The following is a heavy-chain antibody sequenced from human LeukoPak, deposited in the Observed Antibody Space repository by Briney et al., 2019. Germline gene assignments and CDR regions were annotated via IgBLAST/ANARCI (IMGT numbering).Heavy chain of an antibody. CDR3: ARAEGHSRSVDY. CDR1: GFTFSSYG. Sequence: GRSLRLSCAASGFTFSSYGMHWVRQAPGKGLEWVAVIWYDGSNKYYADSVKGRFTISRDNSKNTLYLQMNSLRAEDTAVYYCARAEGHSRSVDYWGQGTLVTVSS. V-gene: IGHV3-33*08. D-gene: IGHD5-12*01. J-gene: IGHJ4*02. CDR2: IWYDGSNK.